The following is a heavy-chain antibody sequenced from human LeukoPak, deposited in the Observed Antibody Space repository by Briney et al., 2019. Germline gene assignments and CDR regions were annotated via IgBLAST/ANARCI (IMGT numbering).Heavy chain of an antibody. V-gene: IGHV1-69*05. CDR1: GGTFSSYA. CDR3: ARESGREGINVGRFAC. CDR2: IVPIFGTA. J-gene: IGHJ4*02. D-gene: IGHD5-24*01. Sequence: SVKVSCKASGGTFSSYATSSVRQAPGHGLEWMGRIVPIFGTANYAQKFQGRVTITTDESTSTVFRELRTLRSEDTGVYFCARESGREGINVGRFACGGQGTLVTVSS.